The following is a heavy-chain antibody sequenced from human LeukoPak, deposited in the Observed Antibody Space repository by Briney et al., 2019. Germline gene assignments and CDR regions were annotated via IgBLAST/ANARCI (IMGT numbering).Heavy chain of an antibody. CDR2: IYYSGST. CDR3: ARGLAMGYGDYGVFDY. Sequence: SETLSLTCTVSGGSISSYYWSWIRQPPGKGLEWIGYIYYSGSTNYNPSLKSRVTISVDRSKNQFSLKLSSVTAADTAVYYCARGLAMGYGDYGVFDYWGQGTLVTVSS. J-gene: IGHJ4*02. D-gene: IGHD4-17*01. CDR1: GGSISSYY. V-gene: IGHV4-59*01.